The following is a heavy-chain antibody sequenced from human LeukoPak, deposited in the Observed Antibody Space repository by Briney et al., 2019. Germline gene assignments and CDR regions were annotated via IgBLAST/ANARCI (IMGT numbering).Heavy chain of an antibody. CDR3: ARLRGRNYYYYGMDV. V-gene: IGHV4-34*01. CDR1: GGSFSGYY. Sequence: SETLSLTCAVYGGSFSGYYWSWIRQPPGKGLEWIGEINHSGSTNYNPSLKSRVTISVDTSKNQFSLKLSSVTAADTAVYYCARLRGRNYYYYGMDVWDQGTTVTVSS. J-gene: IGHJ6*02. D-gene: IGHD4-17*01. CDR2: INHSGST.